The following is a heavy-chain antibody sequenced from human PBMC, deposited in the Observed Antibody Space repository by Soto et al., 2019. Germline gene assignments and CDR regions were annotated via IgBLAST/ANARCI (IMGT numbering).Heavy chain of an antibody. V-gene: IGHV3-23*01. CDR3: ARGGYSYGRFDY. D-gene: IGHD5-18*01. CDR2: LSGSGDST. Sequence: PXGSLILSCAASGFTFSSYAMSLVRQAPGKGLEWVSALSGSGDSTYYADSVKGRFTISRDNSKNMLYLQVNSLRAEDTALYYCARGGYSYGRFDYWGQGTLVTVSS. CDR1: GFTFSSYA. J-gene: IGHJ4*02.